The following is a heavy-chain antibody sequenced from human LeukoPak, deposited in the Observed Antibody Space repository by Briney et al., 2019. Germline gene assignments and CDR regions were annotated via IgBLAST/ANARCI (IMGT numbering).Heavy chain of an antibody. D-gene: IGHD3-22*01. CDR2: INPSGGST. CDR3: ARDKDYDSSGYSPFDY. CDR1: GGTFSSYA. V-gene: IGHV1-46*01. J-gene: IGHJ4*02. Sequence: GASVKVSCKASGGTFSSYAISWVRQAPGQGLEWMGIINPSGGSTSYAQKFQGRVTMTRDMSTSTVYMELSSLRSEDTAVYYCARDKDYDSSGYSPFDYWGQGTLVTVSS.